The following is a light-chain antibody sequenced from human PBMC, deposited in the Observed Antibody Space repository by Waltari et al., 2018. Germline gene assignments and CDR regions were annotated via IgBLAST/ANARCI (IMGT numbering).Light chain of an antibody. J-gene: IGKJ4*01. CDR3: QHSYTTPLT. CDR2: AAS. CDR1: QAISIF. V-gene: IGKV1-39*01. Sequence: DIQMTQSPSSLSASVGDRVIITCRASQAISIFLNWYQQKPGKAPNLLIYAASTLQRGIPSRFSGSGSGTHFTLTISSLQPEDFATYYCQHSYTTPLTFGGGTK.